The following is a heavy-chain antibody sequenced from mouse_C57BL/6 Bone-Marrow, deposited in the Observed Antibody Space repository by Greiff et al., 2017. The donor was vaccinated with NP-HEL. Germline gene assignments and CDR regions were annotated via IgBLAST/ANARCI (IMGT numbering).Heavy chain of an antibody. D-gene: IGHD4-1*01. CDR3: TRDQGGTGAMDY. CDR1: GFTFSSYA. J-gene: IGHJ4*01. CDR2: ISSGGDYI. V-gene: IGHV5-9-1*02. Sequence: EVKLVESGEGLVKPGGSLKLSCAASGFTFSSYAMSWVRQTPEKRLEWVAYISSGGDYIYYADTVKGRFTISRDNARNTLYLQMSSLKSEDTAMYYCTRDQGGTGAMDYWGQGTSVTVSS.